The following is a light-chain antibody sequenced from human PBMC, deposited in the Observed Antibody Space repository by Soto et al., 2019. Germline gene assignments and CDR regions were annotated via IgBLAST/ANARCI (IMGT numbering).Light chain of an antibody. V-gene: IGKV1-17*03. CDR1: EDINNF. CDR2: AAS. CDR3: LQHWREPRT. Sequence: DIQMTQSPSAMSASLGDRVTITCRASEDINNFLTWFQQKPGEVPTRLMFAASTPQRGIPSRFRGSGSGTEFTLTITSLQPEDFAIYYCLQHWREPRTFGQGTKVEI. J-gene: IGKJ1*01.